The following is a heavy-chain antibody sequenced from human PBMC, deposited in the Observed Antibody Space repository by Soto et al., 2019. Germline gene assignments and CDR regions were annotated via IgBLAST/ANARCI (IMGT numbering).Heavy chain of an antibody. CDR3: ARRKRCGGDCYSGYFDL. J-gene: IGHJ2*01. V-gene: IGHV1-69*12. D-gene: IGHD2-21*02. CDR2: MIPIFGTA. CDR1: GDTFSSYA. Sequence: QVQLVQSGAEVKKPGSSVKVSCKASGDTFSSYAISWVRQAPGQGLEWMGGMIPIFGTANYAQKFQGRVTITADESTSTAYMELSSLRSEDTAVYYCARRKRCGGDCYSGYFDLWGRGTLVTVSS.